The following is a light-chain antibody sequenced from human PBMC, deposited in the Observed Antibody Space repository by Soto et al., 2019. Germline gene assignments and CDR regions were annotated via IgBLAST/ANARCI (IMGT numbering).Light chain of an antibody. V-gene: IGKV3-15*01. Sequence: ILMTQSPATLSVSPGERATLSCWASQGVRSNLAWYQQKPGQAPRLLLYDASSRATGIPARFSGSGSGTEFPLTISSLQSEDFAVYYCQQYNNWPPWTFGPGTKVEIK. CDR1: QGVRSN. J-gene: IGKJ1*01. CDR3: QQYNNWPPWT. CDR2: DAS.